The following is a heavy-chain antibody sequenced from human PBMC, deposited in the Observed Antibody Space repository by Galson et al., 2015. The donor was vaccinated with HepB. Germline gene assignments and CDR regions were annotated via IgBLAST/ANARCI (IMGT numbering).Heavy chain of an antibody. CDR2: ISGSGGST. D-gene: IGHD4-11*01. CDR3: AKSRRVATTVTTPIDY. V-gene: IGHV3-23*01. CDR1: GFTFSSYA. J-gene: IGHJ4*02. Sequence: SLRLSCAASGFTFSSYAMSWVRQAPGKGLEWVSAISGSGGSTYYADSVKGRFTISRDNSKNTLYLQMNSLRAEDTAVYYCAKSRRVATTVTTPIDYWGQGTLVTVSS.